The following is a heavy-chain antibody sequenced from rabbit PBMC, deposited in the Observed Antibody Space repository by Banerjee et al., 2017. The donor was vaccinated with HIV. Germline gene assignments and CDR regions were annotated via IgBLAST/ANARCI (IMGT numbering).Heavy chain of an antibody. Sequence: QSLEESGGDLVKPGASLTLTCTASGFDFSSNAMCWVRQAPGKGLEWIACISGGSSGSAYYASWAKGRFTISKTSSTTVTLQMTSLTAADTATYFCARRNAGYGGFKLWGPGTLVTVS. CDR2: ISGGSSGSA. V-gene: IGHV1S40*01. CDR3: ARRNAGYGGFKL. CDR1: GFDFSSNA. D-gene: IGHD3-1*01. J-gene: IGHJ4*01.